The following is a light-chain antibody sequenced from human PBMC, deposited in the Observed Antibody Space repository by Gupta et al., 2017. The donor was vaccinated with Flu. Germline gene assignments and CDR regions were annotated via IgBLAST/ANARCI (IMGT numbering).Light chain of an antibody. CDR3: QQNNAYPWT. CDR2: GAS. Sequence: PSSLAASVGDRVTIACRASQSVTSYLHWYQQKPGNAPRLLIYGASASRIGVASRFSGSGSGTDFTLTISKLQPEDFANYSCQQNNAYPWTFGQGTKVEFK. J-gene: IGKJ1*01. V-gene: IGKV1-39*01. CDR1: QSVTSY.